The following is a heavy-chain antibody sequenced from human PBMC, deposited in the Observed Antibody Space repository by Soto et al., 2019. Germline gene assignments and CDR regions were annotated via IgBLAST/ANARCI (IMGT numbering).Heavy chain of an antibody. D-gene: IGHD6-6*01. Sequence: EVQLVESGGGLVKPGGSLRLSCAASGFTFSSYIMNWVRQAPGKGLEWVSSISSSSSYIYYADSVKGRFTISRDNAKNSLYLQMNSLRAEDTAVYYCARDHSLSKIAARRGSYYYGMDVWGPGTTVPGSS. CDR2: ISSSSSYI. CDR1: GFTFSSYI. J-gene: IGHJ6*02. V-gene: IGHV3-21*01. CDR3: ARDHSLSKIAARRGSYYYGMDV.